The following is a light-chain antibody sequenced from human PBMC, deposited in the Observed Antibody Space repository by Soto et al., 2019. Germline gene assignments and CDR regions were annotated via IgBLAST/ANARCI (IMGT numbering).Light chain of an antibody. CDR2: KGT. J-gene: IGLJ1*01. CDR3: CSSAPESPCV. CDR1: SDDVGAYNS. Sequence: QSALAQPASVSGSPGQSITISCTGTSDDVGAYNSVSWYQQLPHKAPQVILYKGTQRPSGVASRFSGSTSGNAASLTISGLQADDEADYFCCSSAPESPCVFGTGTKVTVL. V-gene: IGLV2-23*01.